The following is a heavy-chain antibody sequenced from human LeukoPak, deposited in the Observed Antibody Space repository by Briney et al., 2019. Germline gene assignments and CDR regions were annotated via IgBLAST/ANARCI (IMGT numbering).Heavy chain of an antibody. CDR3: TRDARDWGSSTCYVGSYYYYGMDV. Sequence: PGGALRLSGAASGFTFSTYEMNWVRPAPGKGVEWGSYICVRGTNMYSQDSVKGRFTISKDNAKNSLYQHMNSVRAEDTAVYYCTRDARDWGSSTCYVGSYYYYGMDVWGKGTTVTVSS. CDR2: ICVRGTNM. V-gene: IGHV3-48*03. CDR1: GFTFSTYE. D-gene: IGHD2-2*01. J-gene: IGHJ6*04.